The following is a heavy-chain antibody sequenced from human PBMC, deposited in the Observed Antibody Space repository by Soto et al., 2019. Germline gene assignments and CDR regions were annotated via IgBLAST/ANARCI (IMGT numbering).Heavy chain of an antibody. J-gene: IGHJ3*02. CDR2: IDWDDDK. Sequence: GSGPTLVNPTQTLTLTCTFSGFSLSTSGMCVSWVRQPPGKALEWLALIDWDDDKYYSTSLKTRLTISKDTSKNQVVLTMTNMDPVDTATYYCARNDYDSSGPNDAFDSWGQGTMVTVSS. V-gene: IGHV2-70*20. D-gene: IGHD3-22*01. CDR3: ARNDYDSSGPNDAFDS. CDR1: GFSLSTSGMC.